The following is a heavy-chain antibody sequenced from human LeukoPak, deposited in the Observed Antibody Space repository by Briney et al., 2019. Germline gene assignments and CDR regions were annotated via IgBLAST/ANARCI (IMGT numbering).Heavy chain of an antibody. V-gene: IGHV3-9*01. Sequence: GRSLRLSCAASGFTFENDAMHWVRQAPGGGLEWVSSVSWGSGSIAYADSVKGRFSISRDNAKNSLYLEMSSLRAEDTALYYCAKGPGWLLSKRYFDYWGQGTPVIVSS. J-gene: IGHJ4*02. CDR1: GFTFENDA. CDR3: AKGPGWLLSKRYFDY. D-gene: IGHD3-22*01. CDR2: VSWGSGSI.